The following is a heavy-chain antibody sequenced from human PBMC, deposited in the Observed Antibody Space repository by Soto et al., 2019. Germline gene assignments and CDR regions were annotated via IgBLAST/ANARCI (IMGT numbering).Heavy chain of an antibody. CDR1: GYSISSGYY. J-gene: IGHJ4*02. CDR3: ASDYGDPPLLD. CDR2: IYHSGST. Sequence: ETLSLTCAVSGYSISSGYYWGWIRQPPGKGLEWIGSIYHSGSTYYNPSLKSRVTISVDTSKKQFSLKLSSVTAADTAVYYCASDYGDPPLLDWGQGTLVTVSS. D-gene: IGHD4-17*01. V-gene: IGHV4-38-2*01.